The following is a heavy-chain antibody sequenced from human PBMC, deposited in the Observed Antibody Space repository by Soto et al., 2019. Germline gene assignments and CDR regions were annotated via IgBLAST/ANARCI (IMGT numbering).Heavy chain of an antibody. D-gene: IGHD5-18*01. V-gene: IGHV3-21*02. CDR3: ARVVHGYSYGLGALVHP. CDR1: GLTFSDHS. J-gene: IGHJ5*02. CDR2: ISDTSSKI. Sequence: EVQLVESGGGLVKPGGSLRLSCAASGLTFSDHSMNWVRQAPGKGLEWVSSISDTSSKIYYADSVKGRFTISRDNVKNSLYLQMNSRRADDTAVYYCARVVHGYSYGLGALVHPWGQGTLVTVSS.